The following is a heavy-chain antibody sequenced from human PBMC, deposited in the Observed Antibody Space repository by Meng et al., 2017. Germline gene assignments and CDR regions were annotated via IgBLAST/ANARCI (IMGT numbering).Heavy chain of an antibody. CDR1: GFTFRNYW. CDR3: ARSDWFDP. J-gene: IGHJ5*02. Sequence: QLGGSGGGLVHAGGSLRLSCTAAGFTFRNYWMHWVRQAPGKGLVWVSRIKPDGTMTVYADSVKGRFTISRDNAKNTLYLQMNSLRSDDTAVYYCARSDWFDPWGQGTLVTVSS. V-gene: IGHV3-74*01. CDR2: IKPDGTMT.